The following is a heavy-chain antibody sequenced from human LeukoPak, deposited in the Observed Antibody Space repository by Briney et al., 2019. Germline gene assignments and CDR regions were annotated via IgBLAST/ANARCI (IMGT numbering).Heavy chain of an antibody. J-gene: IGHJ4*02. V-gene: IGHV3-30-3*01. CDR2: ISYDGSNK. CDR1: GFTFSSYA. Sequence: GGSLRLSCAASGFTFSSYAMHWVRQAPGKGLEWVAVISYDGSNKYYADSVKGRFTISRDNSKNTLYLQMNSLRAEDTAVYYCARDGCGGDCIEYYFDYWGQGTLVTVSS. CDR3: ARDGCGGDCIEYYFDY. D-gene: IGHD2-21*02.